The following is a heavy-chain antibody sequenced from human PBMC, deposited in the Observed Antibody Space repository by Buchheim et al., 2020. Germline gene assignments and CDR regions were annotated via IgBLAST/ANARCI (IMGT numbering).Heavy chain of an antibody. J-gene: IGHJ4*02. CDR3: VRERQDIRSYDV. CDR2: IDGNDNRR. D-gene: IGHD1-26*01. V-gene: IGHV3-20*04. CDR1: GFTFDNYG. Sequence: EVQLVESGGDVVRPGESLRLSCAASGFTFDNYGMNWVRQAPGKGLEWVSYIDGNDNRRFYADSVTGRFTVSRDNAKNAMYLQMNNLREDDTAVYYCVRERQDIRSYDVWGQGTL.